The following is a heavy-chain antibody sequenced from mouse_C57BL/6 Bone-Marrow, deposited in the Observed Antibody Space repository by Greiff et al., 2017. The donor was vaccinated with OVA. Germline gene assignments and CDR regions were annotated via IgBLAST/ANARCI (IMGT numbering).Heavy chain of an antibody. CDR1: GYTFTSYW. CDR3: ASVGLGSYAY. V-gene: IGHV1-64*01. CDR2: IHPNSGNT. J-gene: IGHJ3*01. Sequence: QVQLQQPGAELVKPGASVKLSCKASGYTFTSYWMHWVKQRPGQGLEWIGMIHPNSGNTNYNEKFKSKATLTVDKSSSTAYMQLSSLTSEDSAVYYCASVGLGSYAYWGQGAMVTVSA. D-gene: IGHD4-1*01.